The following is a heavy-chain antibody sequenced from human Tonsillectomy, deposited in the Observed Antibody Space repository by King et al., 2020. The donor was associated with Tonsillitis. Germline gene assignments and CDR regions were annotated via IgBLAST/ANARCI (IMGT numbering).Heavy chain of an antibody. D-gene: IGHD2-15*01. V-gene: IGHV3-23*01. Sequence: VQLLESGGGLVQPGGSLRLSCAASGVTFRSYVMGWVRQTPGKGREGVSHINGIGGSTYNADSVKGRFTISRDTSKKTLYLQMNSLRAEDTAVYYCAKEDAGGSCLDYWGQGTLVTVSS. CDR1: GVTFRSYV. CDR3: AKEDAGGSCLDY. J-gene: IGHJ4*02. CDR2: INGIGGST.